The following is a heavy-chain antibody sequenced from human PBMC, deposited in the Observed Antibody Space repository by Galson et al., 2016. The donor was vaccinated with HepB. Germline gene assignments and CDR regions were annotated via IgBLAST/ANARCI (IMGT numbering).Heavy chain of an antibody. CDR1: GFTFRNYW. CDR2: IDSDGGGT. Sequence: SLRLSCAVSGFTFRNYWMHWVRQAPGKGLVWLLRIDSDGGGTIYADFVKGRFTISRDNAKNTAYLQMNSLRADDTAVYYCARGGYHHGFDIWGRGTTVTVSP. CDR3: ARGGYHHGFDI. J-gene: IGHJ3*02. D-gene: IGHD2-2*01. V-gene: IGHV3-74*01.